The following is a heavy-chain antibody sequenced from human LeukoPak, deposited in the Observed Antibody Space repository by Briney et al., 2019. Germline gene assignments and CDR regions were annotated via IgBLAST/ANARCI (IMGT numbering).Heavy chain of an antibody. V-gene: IGHV4-4*07. CDR2: IYTSGST. D-gene: IGHD4-11*01. CDR3: ARKAGDYRDYYYMDV. Sequence: SETLSLTCTVSGVSISSYYWSWIRQPAGKGLEWIGRIYTSGSTDYNPSLKSRVTMSVDTSKNQFSLKLSSVTAADTAVYYCARKAGDYRDYYYMDVWGKGTTVTVSS. J-gene: IGHJ6*03. CDR1: GVSISSYY.